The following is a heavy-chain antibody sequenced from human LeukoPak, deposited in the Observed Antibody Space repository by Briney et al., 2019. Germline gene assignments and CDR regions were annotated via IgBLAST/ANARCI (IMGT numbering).Heavy chain of an antibody. CDR1: GFIFSRDS. J-gene: IGHJ4*02. Sequence: GGSLRLSCAASGFIFSRDSMNWVRQAPGKGLEWVSSISSTGAYIYYADSLKGRFTISRDNAKNSLYLQMNSLRADDTAVYYCARGLAAAGTRGPYWGQGTLVTVSS. CDR3: ARGLAAAGTRGPY. CDR2: ISSTGAYI. D-gene: IGHD6-13*01. V-gene: IGHV3-21*01.